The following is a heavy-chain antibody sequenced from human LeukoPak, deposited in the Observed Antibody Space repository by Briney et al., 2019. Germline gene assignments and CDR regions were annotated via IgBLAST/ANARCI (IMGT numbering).Heavy chain of an antibody. CDR1: GGSFSGYY. CDR3: ASGSANWFDP. CDR2: INHSGST. J-gene: IGHJ5*02. V-gene: IGHV4-34*01. Sequence: SETLSLTCAVYGGSFSGYYWSWIRQPPGKGLEWIGEINHSGSTNYNPSLKSRVTISVDTSKNQFSLKLSSVTAADTAVYFCASGSANWFDPWGQGTLVTVSS.